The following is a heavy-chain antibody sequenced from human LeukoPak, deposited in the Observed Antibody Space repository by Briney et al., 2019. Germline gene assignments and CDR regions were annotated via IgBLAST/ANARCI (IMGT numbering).Heavy chain of an antibody. CDR1: GFTFSSYG. Sequence: GGSLRLSCVASGFTFSSYGMHWVRQAPGKGLEWVAVIWYDGTNKYYADSVKGRFTISRDNSKNMLYLQMDSLRAEDTAVYYCARGGYGGTSHYFDYWGQGTLVTVSS. CDR2: IWYDGTNK. V-gene: IGHV3-33*01. J-gene: IGHJ4*02. D-gene: IGHD4-23*01. CDR3: ARGGYGGTSHYFDY.